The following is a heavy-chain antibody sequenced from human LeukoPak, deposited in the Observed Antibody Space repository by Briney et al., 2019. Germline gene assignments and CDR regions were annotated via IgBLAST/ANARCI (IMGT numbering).Heavy chain of an antibody. CDR1: GFTFSESW. V-gene: IGHV3-7*01. CDR2: IKEDGSEK. Sequence: HPGGFLRLSCAASGFTFSESWMSWVRQAPGQGLEWVAAIKEDGSEKDYVDSVKGRFTISRDNAKNSLYLQMNSLRAEDTAVYHCATYINWVAGDVWGQGTTVSVSS. J-gene: IGHJ6*02. CDR3: ATYINWVAGDV. D-gene: IGHD1-1*01.